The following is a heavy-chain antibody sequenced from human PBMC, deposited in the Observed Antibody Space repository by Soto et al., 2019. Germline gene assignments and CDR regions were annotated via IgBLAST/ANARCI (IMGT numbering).Heavy chain of an antibody. Sequence: EVQLLESGGGLVQPGGSLRLSCAASGFTFSTYAMSWVRQAPGKGLEWVSVISASGGITFYADSVKGRFTVSRDNSRNTMYLQVISLRVEDTAVYYCAKDLRPSTNYNYGMDVWGQGTTVTVSS. V-gene: IGHV3-23*01. CDR1: GFTFSTYA. J-gene: IGHJ6*02. CDR3: AKDLRPSTNYNYGMDV. CDR2: ISASGGIT.